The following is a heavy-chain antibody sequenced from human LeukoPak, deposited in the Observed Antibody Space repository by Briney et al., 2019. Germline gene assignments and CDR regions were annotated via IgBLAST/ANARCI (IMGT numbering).Heavy chain of an antibody. V-gene: IGHV3-7*01. Sequence: GGSLRLSCAVSGFTFSDYWMTWVRQAPGRGLEWVANIKEDGSDKQYVDSVQGRFTISRDNAKNTLHLQMNSLRAEDTAMYYCSTSHNGDPDHFDYWGQGTLVTVSS. CDR2: IKEDGSDK. CDR1: GFTFSDYW. D-gene: IGHD4-17*01. J-gene: IGHJ4*02. CDR3: STSHNGDPDHFDY.